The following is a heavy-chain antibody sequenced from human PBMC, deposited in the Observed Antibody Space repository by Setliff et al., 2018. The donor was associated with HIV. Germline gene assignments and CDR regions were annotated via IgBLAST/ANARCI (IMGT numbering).Heavy chain of an antibody. Sequence: GESLTISCKGSGYSFTTYWIGWVRQMPGKGLEWMGIIYPGDSDTRYSPSFQGQVTISADKSTSTAYLQWSNLKASDTAMYYCARRYYYDSSGYYYPYDAFDIWGQGTMVTVSS. CDR2: IYPGDSDT. CDR3: ARRYYYDSSGYYYPYDAFDI. V-gene: IGHV5-51*01. D-gene: IGHD3-22*01. J-gene: IGHJ3*02. CDR1: GYSFTTYW.